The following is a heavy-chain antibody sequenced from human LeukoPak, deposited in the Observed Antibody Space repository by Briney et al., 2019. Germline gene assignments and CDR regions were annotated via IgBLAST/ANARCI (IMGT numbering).Heavy chain of an antibody. CDR1: GYTFTGYY. V-gene: IGHV1-2*02. J-gene: IGHJ6*02. CDR3: ATLAVADQSYYYYHGMDV. Sequence: GASVKGSCKASGYTFTGYYMHWVRQAPGQGLEWMGWIHPNSGGTNYAQKFQGRVTMTRDTSISTAYMELSRLRSDDTAVYYCATLAVADQSYYYYHGMDVWGQGTTVTVSS. CDR2: IHPNSGGT. D-gene: IGHD6-19*01.